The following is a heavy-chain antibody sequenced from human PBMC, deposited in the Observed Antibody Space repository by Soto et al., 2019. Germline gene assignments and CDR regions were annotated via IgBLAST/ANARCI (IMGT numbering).Heavy chain of an antibody. CDR3: ARDRSIAARPIYYYYGMDV. J-gene: IGHJ6*02. CDR1: GDSVSSNSAA. CDR2: TYYRSKWYN. Sequence: QVQLQQSGPGLVKPSQTLSLTCAISGDSVSSNSAAWNWIRQSPSRGLEWLGRTYYRSKWYNDYAVSVKSRITINPDTSKNQFSLQLNSVTPEDTAVYYCARDRSIAARPIYYYYGMDVWGQGTTVTVSS. V-gene: IGHV6-1*01. D-gene: IGHD6-6*01.